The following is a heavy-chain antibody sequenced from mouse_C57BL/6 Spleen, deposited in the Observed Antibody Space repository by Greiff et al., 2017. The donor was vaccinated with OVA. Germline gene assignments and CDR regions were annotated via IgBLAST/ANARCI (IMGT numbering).Heavy chain of an antibody. J-gene: IGHJ1*03. Sequence: EVQLVESGGGLVQPGGSLKLSCAASGFTFSDYGMHWVRQAPEKGLEWVAYISSGSSTIYYADTVKGRFTISRDNAKNTLFLQMTSRKSEDTAMYYWARYYYGSSYRYFDGWGTGTTVTVSS. D-gene: IGHD1-1*01. CDR1: GFTFSDYG. CDR2: ISSGSSTI. V-gene: IGHV5-17*01. CDR3: ARYYYGSSYRYFDG.